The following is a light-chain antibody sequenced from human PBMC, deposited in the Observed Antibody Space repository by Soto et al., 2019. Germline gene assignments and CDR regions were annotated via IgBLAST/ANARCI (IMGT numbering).Light chain of an antibody. CDR3: QQYSSAVIT. Sequence: EIVLTQSPGTLSLSPGERATLSCRASQSVSSSYLAWYQQKPGQAPRLLIYGASSRATGIPDRFSGSGSGTDVALTISRLEPEDFSVYYCQQYSSAVITFGQGTRVEIK. CDR2: GAS. V-gene: IGKV3-20*01. J-gene: IGKJ5*01. CDR1: QSVSSSY.